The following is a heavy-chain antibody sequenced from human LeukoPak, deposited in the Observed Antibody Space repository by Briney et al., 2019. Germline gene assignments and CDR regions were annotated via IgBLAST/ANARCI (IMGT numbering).Heavy chain of an antibody. D-gene: IGHD2-2*01. Sequence: SETLSLTCAVSGYSLSSGYYWGWIRQPPGKGLEWIGGIYHSGSTYYNPSLKSRVTISVDTSKNQFSLKLSSVTAADTAVYYCARDGVVVPAAADYWGQGTLVTVSS. J-gene: IGHJ4*02. CDR1: GYSLSSGYY. CDR2: IYHSGST. CDR3: ARDGVVVPAAADY. V-gene: IGHV4-38-2*02.